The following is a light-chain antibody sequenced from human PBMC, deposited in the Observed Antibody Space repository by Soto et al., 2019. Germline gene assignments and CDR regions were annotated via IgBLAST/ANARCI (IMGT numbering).Light chain of an antibody. CDR2: EVT. J-gene: IGLJ3*02. V-gene: IGLV2-14*01. Sequence: QSVLTQPASVSGSPGQSITISCTGTSSDIGYYNYVSWYQQHPGKAPKLMIYEVTNRPSGVSNRFSGSKSGNTASLTISGLQAEDEADYYCSSYAGNNNVMFGGGTKLTVL. CDR3: SSYAGNNNVM. CDR1: SSDIGYYNY.